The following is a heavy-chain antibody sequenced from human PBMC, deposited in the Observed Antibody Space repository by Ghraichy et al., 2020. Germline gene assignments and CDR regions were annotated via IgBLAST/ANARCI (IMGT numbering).Heavy chain of an antibody. CDR3: ARVERFWFGESDDY. D-gene: IGHD3-10*01. J-gene: IGHJ4*02. CDR2: INHSGST. CDR1: GGSFSGYY. Sequence: SETLSLTCAVYGGSFSGYYWSWIRQPPGKGLEWIGEINHSGSTNYNPSLKSRVTISVDTSKNQFSLKLSSVTAADTAVYYCARVERFWFGESDDYWGQGTLVTVSS. V-gene: IGHV4-34*01.